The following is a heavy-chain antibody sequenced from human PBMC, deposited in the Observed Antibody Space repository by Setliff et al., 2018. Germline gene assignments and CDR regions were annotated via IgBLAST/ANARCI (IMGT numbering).Heavy chain of an antibody. CDR2: NSA. V-gene: IGHV1-18*01. D-gene: IGHD2-2*02. CDR1: GYTFTTYA. CDR3: TRSRAPSVVAIPFDR. Sequence: ASVKVSCKASGYTFTTYAMSWMRQAPGQGLEWMGWNSAYAQKFQGRVTMTTDTPTSTAYMELRSLRTDDTAVYYCTRSRAPSVVAIPFDRWGQGTLVTVSS. J-gene: IGHJ4*02.